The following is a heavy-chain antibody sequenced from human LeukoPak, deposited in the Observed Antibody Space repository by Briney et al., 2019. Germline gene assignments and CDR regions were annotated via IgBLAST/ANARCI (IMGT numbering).Heavy chain of an antibody. CDR1: GGSISSGGYYW. Sequence: SETLSLTCTVSGGSISSGGYYWWTWVRQPPGKGLEWIGEVHLDGRTNYNPSLKSRLVMSVDLPENHISLKLTSVTAADTAVYYCAREGGFYRPLDYSGQGTLVTVSS. V-gene: IGHV4-4*02. CDR3: AREGGFYRPLDY. J-gene: IGHJ4*02. D-gene: IGHD3-3*01. CDR2: VHLDGRT.